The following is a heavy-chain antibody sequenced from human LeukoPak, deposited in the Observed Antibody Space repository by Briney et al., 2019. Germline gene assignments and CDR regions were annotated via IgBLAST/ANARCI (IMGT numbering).Heavy chain of an antibody. CDR1: GGSISSSSYY. Sequence: SSETLSLTCTVSGGSISSSSYYWGWIRRPPGKGLEWIGSIYYSGSTYYNPSLKSRVTISVDTSKNQFSLKLSSVTAADTAVYYCARLRCSGGSCYSGVNWFDPWGQGTLVTVSS. J-gene: IGHJ5*02. D-gene: IGHD2-15*01. CDR2: IYYSGST. CDR3: ARLRCSGGSCYSGVNWFDP. V-gene: IGHV4-39*07.